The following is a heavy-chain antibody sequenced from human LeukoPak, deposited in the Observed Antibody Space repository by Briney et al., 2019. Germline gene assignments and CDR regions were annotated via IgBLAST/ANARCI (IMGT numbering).Heavy chain of an antibody. V-gene: IGHV4-59*11. CDR3: ARARAMNEYRYGHNWFDP. Sequence: SETLSLTCTVSGGSISSHYWSWIRQPPGKGLEWIGYIYYSGSTNYNPSLKSRVTISVDTSKNQFSLKLSSVTAADTAVYYCARARAMNEYRYGHNWFDPWGQGTLVTVSS. CDR1: GGSISSHY. CDR2: IYYSGST. D-gene: IGHD5-18*01. J-gene: IGHJ5*02.